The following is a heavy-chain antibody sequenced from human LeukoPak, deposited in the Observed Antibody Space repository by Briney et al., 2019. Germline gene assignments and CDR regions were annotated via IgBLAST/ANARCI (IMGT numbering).Heavy chain of an antibody. CDR1: GFTFSSYG. CDR3: AKDVGYSGYFDY. V-gene: IGHV3-23*01. D-gene: IGHD5-12*01. J-gene: IGHJ4*02. CDR2: ISGSGGST. Sequence: PGGSLRLSCAASGFTFSSYGMSWVRQAPGKGLEWVSAISGSGGSTYYADSVKGRFTISRDNSKNTLYLQMNSLRAEDTAVYYCAKDVGYSGYFDYWGQGTLVTVSS.